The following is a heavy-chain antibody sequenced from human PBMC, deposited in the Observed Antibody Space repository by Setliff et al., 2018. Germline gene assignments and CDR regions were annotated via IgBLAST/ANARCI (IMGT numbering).Heavy chain of an antibody. CDR2: INPIAGTT. D-gene: IGHD2-2*01. CDR3: ARGGSPDCSTAGCRYGDYVY. CDR1: GYTFTNYY. Sequence: ASVKVSCKASGYTFTNYYINWVRQAPGQGLEWMGIINPIAGTTSYAQKLQGRVTMTRDTSTNTVYMELSSLRSEDTAVYYCARGGSPDCSTAGCRYGDYVYWGQGTQVTVSS. J-gene: IGHJ4*02. V-gene: IGHV1-46*03.